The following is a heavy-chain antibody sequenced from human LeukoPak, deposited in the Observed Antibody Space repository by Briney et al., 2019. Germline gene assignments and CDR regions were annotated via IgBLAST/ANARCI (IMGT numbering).Heavy chain of an antibody. D-gene: IGHD4-17*01. Sequence: PSETLSLTCSLWGGSISSGDYYWSWLRQPPGKGLEWSGYIYHSGSTYYNPSLKSRGTISVDTSKNQFSLKLSSVTAADTAVDYCARAWSNTVTTLFDYWGQGTLVTVSS. J-gene: IGHJ4*02. V-gene: IGHV4-30-4*08. CDR3: ARAWSNTVTTLFDY. CDR2: IYHSGST. CDR1: GGSISSGDYY.